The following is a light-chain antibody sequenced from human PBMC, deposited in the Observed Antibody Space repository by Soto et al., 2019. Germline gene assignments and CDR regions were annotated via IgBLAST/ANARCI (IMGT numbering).Light chain of an antibody. J-gene: IGKJ5*01. CDR1: QSVSSSY. CDR3: QQYGSSPIT. Sequence: EIVLTQSPGTLSLSPGERATLSCRSSQSVSSSYLAWYQQKPGLAPRLLIYDASSRATGIPDRFSGSGSGTDFTLTISRLEPEDFAVYYCQQYGSSPITFGQGTRLEIK. CDR2: DAS. V-gene: IGKV3D-20*01.